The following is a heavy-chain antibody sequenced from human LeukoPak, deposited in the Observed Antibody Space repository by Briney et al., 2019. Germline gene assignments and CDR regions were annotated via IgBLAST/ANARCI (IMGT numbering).Heavy chain of an antibody. J-gene: IGHJ5*02. CDR1: GYTFTSYA. V-gene: IGHV1-3*01. CDR3: ARFLDDYGGEFDP. CDR2: INAGNGNT. Sequence: ASVKVSCKASGYTFTSYAMHWVRQAPGQRLEWMGWINAGNGNTKYSQKFQGRVTITRDTSASTAYTELSSLRSEDTAVYYCARFLDDYGGEFDPWGQGTLVTVSS. D-gene: IGHD4-23*01.